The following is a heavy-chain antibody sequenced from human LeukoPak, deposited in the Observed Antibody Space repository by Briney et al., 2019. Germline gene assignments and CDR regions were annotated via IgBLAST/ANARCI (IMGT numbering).Heavy chain of an antibody. D-gene: IGHD3-22*01. CDR2: ISSSSSTI. Sequence: GGSLRLSCAASGFTFSSYSMNWVRQAPGKGLEWVSYISSSSSTIYYADSVKGRFTISRDNAKNSLYLQMNSLRAEDTAVYYCARDLGHGVVVNGYWGQGTLVTVSS. CDR3: ARDLGHGVVVNGY. CDR1: GFTFSSYS. J-gene: IGHJ4*02. V-gene: IGHV3-48*04.